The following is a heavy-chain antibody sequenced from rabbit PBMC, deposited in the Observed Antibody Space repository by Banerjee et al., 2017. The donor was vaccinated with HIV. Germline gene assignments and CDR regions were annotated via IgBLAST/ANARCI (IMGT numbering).Heavy chain of an antibody. Sequence: QSLEESGGDLVKPGASLTLTCTASGIDFSIYYYMCWVRQAPGKGLEWIACIYTGSSDNTYYASWAKGRFTISKTSSTTVTLQMTSLTAADTATYFCARSGAGNLYLSDLWGPGTLVTVS. CDR1: GIDFSIYYY. V-gene: IGHV1S40*01. D-gene: IGHD4-2*01. CDR3: ARSGAGNLYLSDL. J-gene: IGHJ6*01. CDR2: IYTGSSDNT.